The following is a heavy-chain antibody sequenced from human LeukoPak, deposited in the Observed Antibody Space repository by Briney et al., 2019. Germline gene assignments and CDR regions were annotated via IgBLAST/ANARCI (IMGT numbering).Heavy chain of an antibody. V-gene: IGHV1-69*04. D-gene: IGHD2-2*02. CDR1: GGTFSSYA. CDR3: AREYCSSTSCYRVRGLNWFDP. J-gene: IGHJ5*02. Sequence: AASVKVSCKASGGTFSSYAISWVRQAPGQGLEWMGRIIPILGIANYAQKFQGRVTITADESTSTAYMELSSLRSEDTAVYYCAREYCSSTSCYRVRGLNWFDPWGQGTLVTVSS. CDR2: IIPILGIA.